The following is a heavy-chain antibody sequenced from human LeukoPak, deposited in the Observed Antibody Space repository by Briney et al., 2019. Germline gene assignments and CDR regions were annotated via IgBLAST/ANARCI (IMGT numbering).Heavy chain of an antibody. D-gene: IGHD6-19*01. CDR3: ARVYSSTHNWFDT. CDR2: IYYSGTT. CDR1: GGSISTTSYF. Sequence: SETLSLTCTVSGGSISTTSYFWAWIRQPPGEGLEWIGSIYYSGTTYFNSSLKSRLAISVERSKNHFSLKLSSLTVADTALYYCARVYSSTHNWFDTWGQGIQVTVSS. V-gene: IGHV4-39*07. J-gene: IGHJ5*02.